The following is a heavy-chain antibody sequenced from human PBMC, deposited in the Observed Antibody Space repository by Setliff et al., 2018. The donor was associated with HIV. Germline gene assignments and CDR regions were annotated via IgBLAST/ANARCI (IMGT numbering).Heavy chain of an antibody. CDR1: GGSISSGGYS. CDR2: IYHSGST. Sequence: SETLSLTCAVSGGSISSGGYSWSWIRQPPGKGLEWIGYIYHSGSTYYNPSLKSRVTISVDTSKNQFSLKLSSVTAADTAVFYCARLTTTYYYDSSAYYHPVWGQGTLVTVSS. V-gene: IGHV4-30-2*01. CDR3: ARLTTTYYYDSSAYYHPV. D-gene: IGHD3-22*01. J-gene: IGHJ4*02.